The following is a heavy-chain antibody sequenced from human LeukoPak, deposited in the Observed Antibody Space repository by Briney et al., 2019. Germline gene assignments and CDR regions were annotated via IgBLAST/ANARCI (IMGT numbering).Heavy chain of an antibody. CDR1: GFTLSTYW. J-gene: IGHJ4*02. V-gene: IGHV3-7*01. Sequence: PGGSLRLSCAASGFTLSTYWMSWVRQAPGKGLEWVANINQDGSEKYYVDSVKGRFTISRDNAKNSLYLHMNSLRAEDTAVYYCARDYGGSSPFDYWGQGTLVTVSS. CDR3: ARDYGGSSPFDY. D-gene: IGHD4-23*01. CDR2: INQDGSEK.